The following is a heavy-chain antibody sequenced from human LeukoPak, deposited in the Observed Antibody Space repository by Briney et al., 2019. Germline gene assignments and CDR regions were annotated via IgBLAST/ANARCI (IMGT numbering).Heavy chain of an antibody. CDR2: ISSSSSYI. CDR3: ARDLGGITMIVVAHDAFDI. D-gene: IGHD3-22*01. CDR1: GFTFSSYS. Sequence: GGSLRLSCAASGFTFSSYSMNWVRQAPGKGLEWVSSISSSSSYIYYADSVKGRFTISRDNAKNSLYLQMNSLRAEDTAVYYCARDLGGITMIVVAHDAFDIWGQGTMVTVSS. V-gene: IGHV3-21*01. J-gene: IGHJ3*02.